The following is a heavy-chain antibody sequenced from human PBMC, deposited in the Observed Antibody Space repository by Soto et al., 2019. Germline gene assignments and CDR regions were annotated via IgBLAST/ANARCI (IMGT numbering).Heavy chain of an antibody. CDR3: AKVSIAARATSYYYGMDV. J-gene: IGHJ6*02. V-gene: IGHV3-30*18. CDR1: GFTFSSYG. CDR2: ISYDGSNK. D-gene: IGHD6-6*01. Sequence: GGSLRLSCAASGFTFSSYGMHWVRQAPGKGLEWVAVISYDGSNKYYADSVKGRFTISRDNSKNTLYLQMNSLRAEDTAVYYCAKVSIAARATSYYYGMDVWGQGTTVTVSS.